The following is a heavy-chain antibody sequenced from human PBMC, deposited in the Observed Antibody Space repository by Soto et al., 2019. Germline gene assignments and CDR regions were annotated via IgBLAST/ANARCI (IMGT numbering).Heavy chain of an antibody. CDR3: AKDFTPWFGDYFYYYYGMDV. D-gene: IGHD4-17*01. CDR2: MSYDGSK. J-gene: IGHJ6*02. CDR1: GFTFSSYG. Sequence: GGSLRLSCAAAGFTFSSYGMQWVRQAPGTGLEWVAVMSYDGSKYYADTVKGRFTISRDNSKNTLYLQINSLRPEDTAVYYCAKDFTPWFGDYFYYYYGMDVWGQGTTVTVSS. V-gene: IGHV3-30*18.